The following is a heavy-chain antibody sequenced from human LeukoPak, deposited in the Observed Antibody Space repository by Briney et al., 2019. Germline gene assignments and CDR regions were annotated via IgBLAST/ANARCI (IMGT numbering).Heavy chain of an antibody. CDR1: GYTFTSYG. Sequence: ASVKVSCKASGYTFTSYGISWVRQAPGQGLEWMGWISAYNGNTNYAQKLQGRVTMTTDTSTSTAYMELRSLRSDDTAVYYCARAHPVDTATVLNWFDPWGQGTLVTVSS. CDR3: ARAHPVDTATVLNWFDP. CDR2: ISAYNGNT. V-gene: IGHV1-18*01. D-gene: IGHD5-18*01. J-gene: IGHJ5*02.